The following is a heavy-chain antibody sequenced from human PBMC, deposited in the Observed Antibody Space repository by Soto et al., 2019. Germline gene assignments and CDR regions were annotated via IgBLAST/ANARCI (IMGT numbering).Heavy chain of an antibody. CDR2: ISYDGSNK. D-gene: IGHD4-17*01. J-gene: IGHJ2*01. CDR1: GFTFSSYG. V-gene: IGHV3-30*18. CDR3: AKGGEIRYFDL. Sequence: QVQLVESGGGVVQPGRSLRLSCAASGFTFSSYGMHWVRQAPGKGLEWVAVISYDGSNKYYADSVKGRFTISRDNSKNTLYLQMNSPRAEDTAVYSCAKGGEIRYFDLWGRGTLVTVSS.